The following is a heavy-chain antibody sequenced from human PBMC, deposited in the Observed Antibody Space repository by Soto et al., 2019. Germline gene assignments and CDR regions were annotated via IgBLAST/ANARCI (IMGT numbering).Heavy chain of an antibody. D-gene: IGHD1-1*01. J-gene: IGHJ6*03. CDR3: ARVQWGGYEREDYHYCMDV. CDR2: INRSGVT. CDR1: GGSVSGYS. Sequence: QVLLQLSGARLLKPSETLSLTCAVSGGSVSGYSWNWIRQPPGKGLDWIGHINRSGVTHYSPSLKSRVIISMDSSKNQFSLSLRSVTAADTGVYSCARVQWGGYEREDYHYCMDVWGEGTTVTVSS. V-gene: IGHV4-34*01.